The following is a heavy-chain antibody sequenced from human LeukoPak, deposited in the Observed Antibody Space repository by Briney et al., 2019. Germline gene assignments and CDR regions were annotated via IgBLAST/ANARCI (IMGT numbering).Heavy chain of an antibody. D-gene: IGHD6-19*01. CDR3: AKDGSWYSSSPNWFDP. CDR1: GFTFSSYA. CDR2: TSGSGGST. Sequence: PGGSLRLSCAASGFTFSSYAMSWVRQAPGKGLEWVSGTSGSGGSTYYADSVKGRFTISRDDSKNTLYLQMNSLRAEDTAVYYCAKDGSWYSSSPNWFDPWGQGTLVTVSS. J-gene: IGHJ5*02. V-gene: IGHV3-23*01.